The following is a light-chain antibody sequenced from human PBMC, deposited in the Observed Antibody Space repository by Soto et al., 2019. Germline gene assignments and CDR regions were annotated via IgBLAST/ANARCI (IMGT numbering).Light chain of an antibody. CDR3: QQLHVYPRT. V-gene: IGKV1-9*01. Sequence: DIQLTQSPSFLSASVGDRVTITCRASHDINSFLAWYQQQPGKAPRLLIYAASTLQSAVPLRFSGGGSGTEFTLTISSLQPEDSGTYYCQQLHVYPRTFGQGTKGEF. CDR2: AAS. J-gene: IGKJ1*01. CDR1: HDINSF.